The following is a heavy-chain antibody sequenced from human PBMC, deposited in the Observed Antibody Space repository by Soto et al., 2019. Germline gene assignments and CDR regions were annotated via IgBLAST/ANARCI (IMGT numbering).Heavy chain of an antibody. Sequence: PVKVSCRASGFTFSSSAVQWVRQARGQRLEWIGKIVVGSGNTNYAQKFQERVTITRDMSTSTAYMELSSLRSEDTAVYYCARALGYCSSTSCYGYYYYGMDVWGQGTTVTVSS. CDR3: ARALGYCSSTSCYGYYYYGMDV. V-gene: IGHV1-58*01. J-gene: IGHJ6*02. CDR1: GFTFSSSA. CDR2: IVVGSGNT. D-gene: IGHD2-2*01.